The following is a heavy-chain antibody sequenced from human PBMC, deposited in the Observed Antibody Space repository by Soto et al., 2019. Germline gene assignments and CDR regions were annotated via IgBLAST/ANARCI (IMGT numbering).Heavy chain of an antibody. CDR2: VSKSGYA. J-gene: IGHJ4*02. Sequence: GGSLRLSCTVSGFTFNNYGINWVRQAPGKGLEWVSSVSKSGYAYYSDSVKGRFPISRDNAKNSVSLQMNTLRVEDTAVYYCAREDSIIIPAVSDFWGQGTLVTVSS. CDR1: GFTFNNYG. CDR3: AREDSIIIPAVSDF. D-gene: IGHD3-22*01. V-gene: IGHV3-21*01.